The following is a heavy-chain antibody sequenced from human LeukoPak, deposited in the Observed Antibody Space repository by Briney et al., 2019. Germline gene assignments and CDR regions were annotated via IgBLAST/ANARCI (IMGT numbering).Heavy chain of an antibody. D-gene: IGHD3-22*01. CDR3: ARDGHRMYYYESSVYRFDY. CDR1: GYTFTSYG. CDR2: ISGYNGNT. Sequence: ASVKVSCKASGYTFTSYGISWVRQAPGQGLEWMGWISGYNGNTNYAQKFQGRVTMTRDTSTGTAYMELRSLRSDDTAVYYCARDGHRMYYYESSVYRFDYWGQGTLVTVSS. J-gene: IGHJ4*02. V-gene: IGHV1-18*01.